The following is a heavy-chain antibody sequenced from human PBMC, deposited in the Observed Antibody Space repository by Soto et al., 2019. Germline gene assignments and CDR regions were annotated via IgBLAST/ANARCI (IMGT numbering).Heavy chain of an antibody. J-gene: IGHJ4*02. V-gene: IGHV1-69*02. CDR2: IIPILGIA. CDR1: GGTFSSYT. Sequence: QVQLVQSGAEVKKPGSSVKVSCKASGGTFSSYTISWVRQAPGQGLEWMGRIIPILGIANYAQKFQGRVTITADKSTSTAYMELSSLRSEDTAVYYCARGTTMVRGNFDYWVQGTLVTVSS. CDR3: ARGTTMVRGNFDY. D-gene: IGHD3-10*01.